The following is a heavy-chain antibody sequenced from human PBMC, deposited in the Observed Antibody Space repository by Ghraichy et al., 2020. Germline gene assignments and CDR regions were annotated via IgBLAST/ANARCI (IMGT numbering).Heavy chain of an antibody. V-gene: IGHV3-23*01. CDR3: ACHKFGYSHGMDV. Sequence: GGSLRLSCAASGFIFSNYAMSWVRQAPGKGLEWVSSISATGGNTYYADSVKGRFTISRDNSRKTLYLQMNSLRAEDTAVYFCACHKFGYSHGMDVWGQGTTVTVSS. D-gene: IGHD3-16*01. J-gene: IGHJ6*02. CDR2: ISATGGNT. CDR1: GFIFSNYA.